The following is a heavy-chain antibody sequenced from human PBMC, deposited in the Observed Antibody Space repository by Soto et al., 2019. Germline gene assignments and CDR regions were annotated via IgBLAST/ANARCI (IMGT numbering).Heavy chain of an antibody. CDR3: TRDFWSGSWFRPPVGV. D-gene: IGHD3-3*01. CDR2: IRSKAYGGTT. V-gene: IGHV3-49*03. Sequence: PGGSLRLSCTASGFTFGDYAMSWFRQAPGKGLEWVGFIRSKAYGGTTEYAASVKGRFTISRDDSKSIAYLQMNSLKTEDTAVYYCTRDFWSGSWFRPPVGVWGQGTTVTVSS. CDR1: GFTFGDYA. J-gene: IGHJ6*02.